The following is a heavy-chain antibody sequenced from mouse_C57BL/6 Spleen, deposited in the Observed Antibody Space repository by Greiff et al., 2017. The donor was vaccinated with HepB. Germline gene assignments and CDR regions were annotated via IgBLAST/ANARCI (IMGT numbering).Heavy chain of an antibody. CDR3: ARRYYYYGSSYPFDY. D-gene: IGHD1-1*01. Sequence: QVQLQQPGAELVKPGASVKLSCKASGYTFTSYWMQWVKQRPGQGLEWIGEIDPSDSYTNYNQKFKGKATLTVDTSSSTAYMQLSSLTSEDSAVYYWARRYYYYGSSYPFDYWGQGTTLTVSS. V-gene: IGHV1-50*01. CDR1: GYTFTSYW. CDR2: IDPSDSYT. J-gene: IGHJ2*01.